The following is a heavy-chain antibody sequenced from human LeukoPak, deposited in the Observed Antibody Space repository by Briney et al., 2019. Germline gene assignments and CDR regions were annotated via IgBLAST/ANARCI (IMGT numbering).Heavy chain of an antibody. CDR3: ARSSQTRPLQPLRY. Sequence: SVKVSCKASGGTFNSYSISWVRQAPGQGLEWMGGIIPIFGTANYAQKFQGRVTITADESTSTAYMELSSLRSEDTAVYYCARSSQTRPLQPLRYWGQGTLVTVSS. CDR2: IIPIFGTA. J-gene: IGHJ4*02. V-gene: IGHV1-69*13. CDR1: GGTFNSYS. D-gene: IGHD3-16*01.